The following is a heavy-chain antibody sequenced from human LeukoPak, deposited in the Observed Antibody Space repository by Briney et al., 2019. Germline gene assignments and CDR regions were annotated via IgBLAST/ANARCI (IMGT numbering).Heavy chain of an antibody. J-gene: IGHJ5*02. CDR2: MNPNSGNT. Sequence: ASVKVSCKASGYTFTSYDINWVRQATGQGLEWMGWMNPNSGNTGYAQKFQGRVTMTRNTSISTAYMELSSLRSEDTAVYYCARGDFWSGYMNWFDPWGQGTLVTVSS. D-gene: IGHD3-3*01. CDR1: GYTFTSYD. CDR3: ARGDFWSGYMNWFDP. V-gene: IGHV1-8*01.